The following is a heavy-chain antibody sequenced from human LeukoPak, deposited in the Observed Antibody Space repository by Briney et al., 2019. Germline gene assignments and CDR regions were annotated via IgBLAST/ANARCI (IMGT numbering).Heavy chain of an antibody. CDR3: GRFSIAARQVYYYGMDV. D-gene: IGHD6-6*01. Sequence: GSLRLSCAASGFTFSDYYMSWIRQPPGKALEWIGSIYYSGSTYYNPSLKSRVTISVDTSKNQFSLTLSSVTAADTAVYYCGRFSIAARQVYYYGMDVWGQGTTVTVSS. CDR1: GFTFSDYY. J-gene: IGHJ6*02. CDR2: IYYSGST. V-gene: IGHV4-59*05.